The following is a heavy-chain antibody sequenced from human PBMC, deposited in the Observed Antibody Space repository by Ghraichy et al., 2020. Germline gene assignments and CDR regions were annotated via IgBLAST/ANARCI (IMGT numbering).Heavy chain of an antibody. J-gene: IGHJ4*02. CDR2: IRDDGSIT. V-gene: IGHV3-74*01. D-gene: IGHD3-16*01. CDR3: AKDLGGRNVFDY. CDR1: GFTFSTSW. Sequence: ETLSLTCAASGFTFSTSWMNWVRRALGKGLEWVSHIRDDGSITIYADSVKGRFTISRDNAKNTLYLQMNSLRAEDTAVYYCAKDLGGRNVFDYWGQGSLVTVSA.